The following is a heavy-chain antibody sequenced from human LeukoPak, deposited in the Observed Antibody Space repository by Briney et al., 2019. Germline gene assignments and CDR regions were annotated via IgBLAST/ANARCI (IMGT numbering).Heavy chain of an antibody. J-gene: IGHJ4*02. V-gene: IGHV1-2*02. D-gene: IGHD5-18*01. CDR1: GYTFTGYY. CDR2: INPNNGGT. Sequence: ASVKVSCKASGYTFTGYYMQWVRQAPGQGLEWMGWINPNNGGTNYAQKFQGRVTMTRNTSINTAYMELSSLRSEDTAVYYCASATGIDGYTSGYDFWGQGTLVTVSS. CDR3: ASATGIDGYTSGYDF.